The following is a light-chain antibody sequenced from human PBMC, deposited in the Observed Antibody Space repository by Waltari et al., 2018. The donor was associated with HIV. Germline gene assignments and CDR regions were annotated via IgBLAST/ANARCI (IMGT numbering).Light chain of an antibody. V-gene: IGLV2-23*02. Sequence: QSALTQPASVSGSPGQSITISCTGTSSDFGSYNLVSWYQQHPGKAPPLMIYEVSKRPSGVSDRFPGSKAGNPASLTISGLQAEDEADYHCCSYAGSGGPVVFGGGTKLTVL. CDR3: CSYAGSGGPVV. CDR1: SSDFGSYNL. CDR2: EVS. J-gene: IGLJ2*01.